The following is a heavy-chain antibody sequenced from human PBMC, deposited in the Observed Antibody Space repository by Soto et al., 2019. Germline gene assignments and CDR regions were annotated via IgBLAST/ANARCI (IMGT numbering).Heavy chain of an antibody. D-gene: IGHD5-18*01. Sequence: VASVKVSCKASGYTFTGYYMHWVRQAPGQGLEWMGWINPNSGGTNYAQKFQGWVTMTRDTSISTAYMELSRLRSDDTAVYYCARGGCDIAMCYYYYYGMDVWGQGTTVTVSS. CDR2: INPNSGGT. V-gene: IGHV1-2*04. CDR1: GYTFTGYY. CDR3: ARGGCDIAMCYYYYYGMDV. J-gene: IGHJ6*02.